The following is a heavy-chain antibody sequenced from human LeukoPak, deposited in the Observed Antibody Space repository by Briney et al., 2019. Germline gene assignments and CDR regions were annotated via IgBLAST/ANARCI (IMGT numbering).Heavy chain of an antibody. CDR2: INPNSGDT. CDR3: ARDLSCTSNWELDY. D-gene: IGHD7-27*01. CDR1: GYTFTGYF. V-gene: IGHV1-2*06. Sequence: ASVKVSCKASGYTFTGYFMHWVRQAPGQGLEWMGRINPNSGDTTSPQNFQGRVTMTRDTSISTAYMELSRLRSDDTAVYYCARDLSCTSNWELDYWGQGTLVTVSS. J-gene: IGHJ4*02.